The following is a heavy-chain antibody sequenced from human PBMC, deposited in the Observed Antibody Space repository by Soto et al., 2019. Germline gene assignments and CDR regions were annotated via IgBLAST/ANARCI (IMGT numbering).Heavy chain of an antibody. Sequence: GGSLRLSCAASGFTFNRYAMSWVRQAPGKGLEWVSGISIDGGTTYYGDSVKGRFSISRDNSKNTLFLQMNCLRAEDTAVYYWAKDHFGDHERTFDYWGQGALVTVAS. CDR1: GFTFNRYA. D-gene: IGHD3-10*01. CDR3: AKDHFGDHERTFDY. J-gene: IGHJ4*02. CDR2: ISIDGGTT. V-gene: IGHV3-23*01.